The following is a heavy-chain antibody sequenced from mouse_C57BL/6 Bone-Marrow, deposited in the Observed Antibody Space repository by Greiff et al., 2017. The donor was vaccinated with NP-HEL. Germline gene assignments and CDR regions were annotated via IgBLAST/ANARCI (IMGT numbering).Heavy chain of an antibody. CDR3: ARGSQGNPWFAY. J-gene: IGHJ3*01. Sequence: EVKLVESGPGMVKPSQSLSLTCTVTGYSITSGYDWHWIRHFPGNKLEWMGYISYSGSTNYNPSLKSRISITHDTSKNHFFLKLNSVTTEDTATYYCARGSQGNPWFAYWGQGTLVTVSA. CDR2: ISYSGST. D-gene: IGHD2-1*01. CDR1: GYSITSGYD. V-gene: IGHV3-1*01.